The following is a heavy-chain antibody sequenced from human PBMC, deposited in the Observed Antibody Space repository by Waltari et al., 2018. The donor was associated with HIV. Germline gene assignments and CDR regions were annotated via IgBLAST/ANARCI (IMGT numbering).Heavy chain of an antibody. CDR2: VSSDGNST. CDR1: GFTFSSYW. CDR3: ARSLYYDFWSAYPPDY. D-gene: IGHD3-3*01. V-gene: IGHV3-74*03. Sequence: EVKLVESGGRLVQPRGSLRLSCVASGFTFSSYWMHWVRQAPGKGLGWNSRVSSDGNSTVYADSVKGRFTISRDNAKNTLFLQMNSLRVEDTAVYFCARSLYYDFWSAYPPDYWGQGTRVTVSS. J-gene: IGHJ4*02.